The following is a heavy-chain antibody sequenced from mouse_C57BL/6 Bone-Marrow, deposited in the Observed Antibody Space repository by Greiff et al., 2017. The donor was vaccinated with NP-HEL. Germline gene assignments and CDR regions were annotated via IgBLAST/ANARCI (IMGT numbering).Heavy chain of an antibody. Sequence: QVQLQQSGAELVKPGASVKLSCKASGYTFTSYWMHWVKQRPGQGLEWIGMIHPNSGSTNYNEKFKSKATLTVDKSSSTAYMQLSSLTSEDSAVYYCALYKDYAMDYWGQGTSVTVSS. V-gene: IGHV1-64*01. J-gene: IGHJ4*01. CDR3: ALYKDYAMDY. CDR1: GYTFTSYW. CDR2: IHPNSGST. D-gene: IGHD1-3*01.